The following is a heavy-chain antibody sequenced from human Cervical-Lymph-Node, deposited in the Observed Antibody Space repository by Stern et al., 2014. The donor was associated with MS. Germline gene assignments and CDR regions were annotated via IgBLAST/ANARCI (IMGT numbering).Heavy chain of an antibody. J-gene: IGHJ5*02. CDR3: ARDLALNTGWYGH. CDR1: GETFSRNA. D-gene: IGHD2-8*02. Sequence: QVQLVESGAEVKKPGSSVKVSCKASGETFSRNAIAWVRQAPGQGLEWMGGIIPVYGAPNYAQKFQGRVTVTADESTSTVYMELSSLRSEDTAVYYCARDLALNTGWYGHWGQGTQVTVSS. CDR2: IIPVYGAP. V-gene: IGHV1-69*01.